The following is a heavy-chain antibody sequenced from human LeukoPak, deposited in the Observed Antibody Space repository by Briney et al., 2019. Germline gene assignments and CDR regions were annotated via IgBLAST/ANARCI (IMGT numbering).Heavy chain of an antibody. Sequence: GGSLRLSCAASGFTFSSYSMNWVRQAPGKGLEWVSSISSSSSYIYYADSVKGRFTISRDNAKNSLYLQMNSLRAEDTAVYYCARDFKWALVMAVGGGTELGYYYYMDVWGKGTTVTVSS. CDR3: ARDFKWALVMAVGGGTELGYYYYMDV. CDR2: ISSSSSYI. V-gene: IGHV3-21*01. D-gene: IGHD1-7*01. J-gene: IGHJ6*03. CDR1: GFTFSSYS.